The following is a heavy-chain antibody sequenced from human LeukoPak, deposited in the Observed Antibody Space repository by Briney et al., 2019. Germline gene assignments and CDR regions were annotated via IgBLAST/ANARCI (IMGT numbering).Heavy chain of an antibody. J-gene: IGHJ6*04. CDR2: IYYRGST. V-gene: IGHV4-59*01. CDR1: GGSISSYY. CDR3: ARDRLKGSRHYYYYGMDV. Sequence: SETLSLTCTVSGGSISSYYWSWIRQPPGKGLEWIGYIYYRGSTNYNPSLKSRVTISVDTSKNQFSLKLSSVTAADTAVYYCARDRLKGSRHYYYYGMDVWGKGTTVTVSS. D-gene: IGHD3-22*01.